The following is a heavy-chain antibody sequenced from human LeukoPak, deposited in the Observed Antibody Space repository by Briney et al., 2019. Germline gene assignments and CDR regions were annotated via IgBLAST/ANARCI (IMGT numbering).Heavy chain of an antibody. D-gene: IGHD6-19*01. J-gene: IGHJ4*02. CDR1: GFTFSSYA. CDR3: AKDTTWAVAGPDY. CDR2: ISYDGSNK. Sequence: PGGSLRLSCAASGFTFSSYAMHWVRQAPGKGMEWVAVISYDGSNKYYADSVKGRFTISRDNSKNTLYLQMNSLRAEDTAVYYCAKDTTWAVAGPDYWGQGTLVTVSS. V-gene: IGHV3-30*04.